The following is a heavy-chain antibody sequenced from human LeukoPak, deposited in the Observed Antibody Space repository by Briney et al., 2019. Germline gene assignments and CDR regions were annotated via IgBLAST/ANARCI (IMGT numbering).Heavy chain of an antibody. Sequence: PSETLSLTCAVSGGSISSGGYSWSWIRQPPGKGLEWIGYIYYSGSTDFNPSLKSRVTISIDTSKNQFSLKLSSVTAADTAVYLCARVVTLTWYESSGHPFDIWGQGTMVTVSS. D-gene: IGHD3-22*01. V-gene: IGHV4-61*08. J-gene: IGHJ3*02. CDR3: ARVVTLTWYESSGHPFDI. CDR2: IYYSGST. CDR1: GGSISSGGYS.